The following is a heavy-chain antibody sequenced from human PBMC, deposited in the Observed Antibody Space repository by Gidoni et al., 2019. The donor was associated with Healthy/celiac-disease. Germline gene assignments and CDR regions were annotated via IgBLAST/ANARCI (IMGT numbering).Heavy chain of an antibody. CDR2: INAGNGNT. D-gene: IGHD2-2*01. J-gene: IGHJ6*03. CDR3: ASTYCSSTSCQNRPRHYYYYMDV. Sequence: QVQLVQSGAEVKKPGASVTVSCKASGYTFTSYAMHWVPQAPGQSLEWMGWINAGNGNTKYSQKFQGRVTITRDTSASTAYMELSSLRSEDTAVYYCASTYCSSTSCQNRPRHYYYYMDVWGKGTTVTVSS. CDR1: GYTFTSYA. V-gene: IGHV1-3*01.